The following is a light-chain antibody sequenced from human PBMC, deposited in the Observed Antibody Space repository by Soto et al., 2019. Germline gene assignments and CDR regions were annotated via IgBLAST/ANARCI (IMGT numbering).Light chain of an antibody. V-gene: IGLV2-14*01. CDR2: EVS. J-gene: IGLJ1*01. CDR3: SSYTSSSTLWV. Sequence: QSALTQPASVSGSPGQSITISCTGTSSDVGGYNYVSWYQQYPGKAPKLMIYEVSNRPSGVSNRFSGSKSGNTASLTISGLQAEDEADYYCSSYTSSSTLWVFGTGTKVTVL. CDR1: SSDVGGYNY.